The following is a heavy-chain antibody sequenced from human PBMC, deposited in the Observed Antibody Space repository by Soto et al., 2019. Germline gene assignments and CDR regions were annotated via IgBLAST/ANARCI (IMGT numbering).Heavy chain of an antibody. Sequence: GGSLRLSCAASGFTVSSNYMSWVRQAPGKGLEWVSVIYSGGSTYYADSVKGRFTISRHNSKNTLYLQMNSLRAEDTAVYYCARVTNPENENWFDPWGQGTLVTVSS. CDR2: IYSGGST. CDR1: GFTVSSNY. CDR3: ARVTNPENENWFDP. V-gene: IGHV3-53*04. J-gene: IGHJ5*02. D-gene: IGHD1-1*01.